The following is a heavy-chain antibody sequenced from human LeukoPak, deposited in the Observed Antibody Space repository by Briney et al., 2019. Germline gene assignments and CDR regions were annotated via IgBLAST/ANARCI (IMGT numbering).Heavy chain of an antibody. CDR3: ASVVMIKIGGVIVNNWFDP. V-gene: IGHV4-39*01. D-gene: IGHD3-16*02. CDR1: GGSISSTSYF. CDR2: VYYSGNT. Sequence: SETLSLTCTVSGGSISSTSYFWGWIRQPPGKGLEWIGSVYYSGNTYFNPSLKSRVTISVDTSKNQFFLKLSSVTAADTAVYYCASVVMIKIGGVIVNNWFDPWGQGTLVTVSS. J-gene: IGHJ5*02.